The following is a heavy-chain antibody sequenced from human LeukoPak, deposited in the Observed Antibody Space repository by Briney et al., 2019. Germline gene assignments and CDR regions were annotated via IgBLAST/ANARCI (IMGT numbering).Heavy chain of an antibody. CDR2: IHYSGST. V-gene: IGHV4-59*01. Sequence: SETLSLTCTVSGGSISSYYWSWIRQPPGKGLEWIGYIHYSGSTNHNPSLKSRVTISVDTSKNQFSLKLSSVSAADTAFYYCARGRYYFVDWGQGTPVTVSS. CDR1: GGSISSYY. D-gene: IGHD3-10*01. CDR3: ARGRYYFVD. J-gene: IGHJ4*02.